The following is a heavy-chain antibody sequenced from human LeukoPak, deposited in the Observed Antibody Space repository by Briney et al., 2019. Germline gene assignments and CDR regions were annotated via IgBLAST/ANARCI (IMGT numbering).Heavy chain of an antibody. V-gene: IGHV1-8*03. CDR1: GYTFTGYD. CDR2: MNPNSGNT. Sequence: GSSVKVSFKASGYTFTGYDINWVRQATGQGLEWMGWMNPNSGNTGYAQKFQGRVTITRNTSISTAYMELSSLRSEDTAVYHCARGAAAGFDYWGQGTLVTVSS. J-gene: IGHJ4*02. D-gene: IGHD6-13*01. CDR3: ARGAAAGFDY.